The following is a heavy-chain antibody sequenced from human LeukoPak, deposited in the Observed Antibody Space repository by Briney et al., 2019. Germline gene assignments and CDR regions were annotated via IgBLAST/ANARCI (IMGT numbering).Heavy chain of an antibody. V-gene: IGHV3-23*01. CDR3: AKSPMVLYYGMDV. CDR2: ISGSGGST. D-gene: IGHD3-10*01. Sequence: GGSLRLSCAASEFTFSSYSMNWVRQAPGKGLEWVSAISGSGGSTYYADSVKGRFTISRDNSKNTLYLQMDSLRAEDTAVYYCAKSPMVLYYGMDVWGQGTTVTVSS. J-gene: IGHJ6*02. CDR1: EFTFSSYS.